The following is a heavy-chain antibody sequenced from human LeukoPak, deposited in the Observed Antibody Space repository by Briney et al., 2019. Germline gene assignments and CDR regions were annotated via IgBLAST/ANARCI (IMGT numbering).Heavy chain of an antibody. J-gene: IGHJ4*02. CDR3: ARQLPTPQYYDDSSGYYPFDY. Sequence: ASVKVSCKASGYTFTSYYMHWVRQAPGQGLEWMGIINPSGGSTSYAQKFQGRVTMTRDTSTSTVYMELSSLRSEDTAVYYCARQLPTPQYYDDSSGYYPFDYWGQGTLVTVSS. D-gene: IGHD3-22*01. CDR2: INPSGGST. V-gene: IGHV1-46*01. CDR1: GYTFTSYY.